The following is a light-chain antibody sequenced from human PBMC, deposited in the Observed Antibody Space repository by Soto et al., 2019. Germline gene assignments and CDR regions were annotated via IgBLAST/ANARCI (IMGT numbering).Light chain of an antibody. J-gene: IGLJ1*01. CDR1: GSDVGGYNY. V-gene: IGLV2-8*01. CDR2: EVS. CDR3: SSYAGSNNFV. Sequence: QSVLAQPPSASGSPGQSVTISCTGTGSDVGGYNYVSWYQQHPGKAPKLMIYEVSERPSGVPDRFSGSKSSNTASLTVSGLQAEDEADYYCSSYAGSNNFVFGTGTKV.